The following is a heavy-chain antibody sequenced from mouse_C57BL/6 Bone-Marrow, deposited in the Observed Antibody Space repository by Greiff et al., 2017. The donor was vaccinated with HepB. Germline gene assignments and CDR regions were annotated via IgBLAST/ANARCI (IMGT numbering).Heavy chain of an antibody. V-gene: IGHV1-69*01. CDR3: ARNSNPYYFDY. CDR1: GYTFTSYW. J-gene: IGHJ2*01. Sequence: VQLQQPGAELVMPGASVKLSCKASGYTFTSYWMHWVKQRPGQGLEWIGEIDPSDSYTNYNQKFKGKSTLTVDKSSSTAYMQLSSLTSEDSAVYYCARNSNPYYFDYWGQGTTLTVSS. CDR2: IDPSDSYT. D-gene: IGHD2-5*01.